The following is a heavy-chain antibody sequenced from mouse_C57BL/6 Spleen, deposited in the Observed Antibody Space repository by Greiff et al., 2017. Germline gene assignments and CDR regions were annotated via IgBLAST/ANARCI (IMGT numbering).Heavy chain of an antibody. CDR2: LSSGSSTI. J-gene: IGHJ4*01. Sequence: EVQRVESGGGLVKPGGSLKLSCAASGFTFSDYGMHWVRQAPEKGLEWVAYLSSGSSTIYYADTVKGRFTISRDNAKNTLFLQRTRLRSEDTAMYYCEKRYYYGSSFYYAMDYWGQGTSVTVSS. D-gene: IGHD1-1*01. CDR3: EKRYYYGSSFYYAMDY. V-gene: IGHV5-17*01. CDR1: GFTFSDYG.